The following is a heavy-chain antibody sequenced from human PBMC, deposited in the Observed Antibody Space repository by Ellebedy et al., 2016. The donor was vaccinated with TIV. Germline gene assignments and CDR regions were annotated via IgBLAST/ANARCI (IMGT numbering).Heavy chain of an antibody. J-gene: IGHJ4*02. CDR3: LVDSYGYFDY. D-gene: IGHD5-18*01. V-gene: IGHV4-39*01. CDR1: GGSISSTNYY. Sequence: MPSETLSLTCSVSGGSISSTNYYWGWIRQPPGKGLQWIGSLYYSGSTYYNPSLKSRVTMSIDTSTNQFSLNLSSVTAADTAVYYCLVDSYGYFDYWGQGTLVTVSS. CDR2: LYYSGST.